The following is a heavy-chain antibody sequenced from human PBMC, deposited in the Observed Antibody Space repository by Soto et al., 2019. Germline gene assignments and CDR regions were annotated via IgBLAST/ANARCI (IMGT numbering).Heavy chain of an antibody. CDR1: GFTFDDYA. CDR3: VKDESINWYSGHFRH. CDR2: INWNSGSI. V-gene: IGHV3-9*01. J-gene: IGHJ1*01. D-gene: IGHD6-13*01. Sequence: EVQLVESGGGLVQPGRSLRLSCAASGFTFDDYAMHWVRQVPGKGLEWVSGINWNSGSIGYGDSVKGRFAISRDNAKNPLQLQMNSLSAEDTAFYYCVKDESINWYSGHFRHWGQGTLGTVTS.